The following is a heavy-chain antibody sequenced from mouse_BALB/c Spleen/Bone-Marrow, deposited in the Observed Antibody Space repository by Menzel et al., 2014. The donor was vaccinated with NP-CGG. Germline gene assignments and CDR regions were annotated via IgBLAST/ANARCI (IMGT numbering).Heavy chain of an antibody. V-gene: IGHV14-3*02. Sequence: VQLQQSGAELVKPGASVKLSCTASGFNIKDTYMHWVKQRPEQGLEWIGRIDPANGNTKYDPKFQGKATITADTSSNTAYLQLSSLTSEDTAVYYCDRRAARATGFAYWGQGTLVTVSA. CDR1: GFNIKDTY. CDR2: IDPANGNT. J-gene: IGHJ3*01. D-gene: IGHD3-1*01. CDR3: DRRAARATGFAY.